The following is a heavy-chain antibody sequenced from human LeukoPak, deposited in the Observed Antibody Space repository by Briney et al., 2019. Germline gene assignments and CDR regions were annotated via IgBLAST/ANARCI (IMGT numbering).Heavy chain of an antibody. Sequence: PWASVKVSCTASGYTFTGYYMHWVRQAPGQGLEWMGWINPNSDGTNYAQKFQGRVTMTRDTSSSTAYMELSRLRSDDTAVYYCARAATVTIYYYMDVWGKGTTVTVSS. CDR2: INPNSDGT. V-gene: IGHV1-2*02. CDR3: ARAATVTIYYYMDV. J-gene: IGHJ6*03. D-gene: IGHD4-17*01. CDR1: GYTFTGYY.